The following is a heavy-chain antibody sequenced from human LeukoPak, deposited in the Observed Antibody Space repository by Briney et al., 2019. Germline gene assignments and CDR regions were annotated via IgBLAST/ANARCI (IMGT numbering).Heavy chain of an antibody. Sequence: SQTLSLTCAISGDSVSSNSGAWNWIRQSPSRGLEWLGRTYYRSKWYNDYAVSVKGRITINPDTSKNQFSLQLDSLTPEDTAVYYCARGVSSSYTSSWCFDSWGQGTLVTVSS. CDR3: ARGVSSSYTSSWCFDS. J-gene: IGHJ4*02. CDR1: GDSVSSNSGA. D-gene: IGHD6-13*01. V-gene: IGHV6-1*01. CDR2: TYYRSKWYN.